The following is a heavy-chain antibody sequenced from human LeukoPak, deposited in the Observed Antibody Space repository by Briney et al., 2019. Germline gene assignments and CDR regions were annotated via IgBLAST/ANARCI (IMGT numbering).Heavy chain of an antibody. J-gene: IGHJ3*02. CDR1: GDFISSSFF. Sequence: SETLSPTCTVSGDFISSSFFWVWLRQTPGNGLQWIGSLYSTGTTYSNPSLAGRVTMSIDSSKNQLSLKLRSVTAADTAVYYCATQWSVTNTRRFAIWGQGSRVTVSS. V-gene: IGHV4-38-2*02. CDR2: LYSTGTT. CDR3: ATQWSVTNTRRFAI. D-gene: IGHD4-17*01.